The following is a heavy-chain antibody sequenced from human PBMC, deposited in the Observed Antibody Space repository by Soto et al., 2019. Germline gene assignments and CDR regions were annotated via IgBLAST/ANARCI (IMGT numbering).Heavy chain of an antibody. CDR3: AKARTDSSGWYLRADYYYYGMDV. Sequence: AGGSLRLSCAASGFTFSSYAMSWVRQAPGKGLEWVSAISGSGGSTYYADSVKGRFTISRDNSKNTLYLQMNSLRAEDTAVYYCAKARTDSSGWYLRADYYYYGMDVWGQGTTVTVSS. V-gene: IGHV3-23*01. CDR1: GFTFSSYA. J-gene: IGHJ6*02. D-gene: IGHD6-19*01. CDR2: ISGSGGST.